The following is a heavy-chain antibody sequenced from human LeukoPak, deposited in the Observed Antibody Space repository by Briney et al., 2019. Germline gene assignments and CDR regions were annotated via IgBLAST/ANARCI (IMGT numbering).Heavy chain of an antibody. CDR3: ARDYLVGAPLDS. CDR2: MYISGST. D-gene: IGHD1-26*01. V-gene: IGHV4-4*07. J-gene: IGHJ5*01. CDR1: GVSITNYY. Sequence: RSSETLSLTCTVSGVSITNYYWAWLRQPAGKGLEWIGRMYISGSTNYNPSLKSRVTISIDKSNNQFSLKLRSVTAADTAVYYCARDYLVGAPLDSWGHGTLVTVSS.